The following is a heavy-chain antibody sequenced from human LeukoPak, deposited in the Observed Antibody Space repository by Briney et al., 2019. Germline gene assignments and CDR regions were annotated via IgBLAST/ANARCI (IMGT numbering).Heavy chain of an antibody. V-gene: IGHV1-8*01. Sequence: ASVKVSCKASGYTFTSYDINWVRQATGQGLEWMGWMNPNSGNTGYAQKFQGRVTMTRNTSISTAYMELSSLRSEDTAVYYCASIFEVAYNWFDPWGQGTLVTVSS. CDR2: MNPNSGNT. D-gene: IGHD3-3*01. CDR1: GYTFTSYD. J-gene: IGHJ5*02. CDR3: ASIFEVAYNWFDP.